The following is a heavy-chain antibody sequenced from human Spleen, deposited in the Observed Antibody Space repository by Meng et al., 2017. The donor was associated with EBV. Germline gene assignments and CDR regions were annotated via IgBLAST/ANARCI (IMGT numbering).Heavy chain of an antibody. D-gene: IGHD1-26*01. Sequence: VQLVLSGAEVKKLGDSVKVSCKASGHTLTDYYFSWVRQAPGQGLEWMVWISAYSGSTLYPQNVQGRVTMTTDTFTSTAFMEVRNLRSDDTALYYCAWTSGTSPYYFDYWGQGTLVTVSS. CDR2: ISAYSGST. J-gene: IGHJ4*02. V-gene: IGHV1-18*04. CDR1: GHTLTDYY. CDR3: AWTSGTSPYYFDY.